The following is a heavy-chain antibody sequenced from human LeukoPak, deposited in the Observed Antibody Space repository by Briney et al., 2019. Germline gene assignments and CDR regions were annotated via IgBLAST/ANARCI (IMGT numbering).Heavy chain of an antibody. CDR3: ARDPWRDGYNPDLFDY. Sequence: ASVKVSCKASGYTFTSYAMHWVRQAPGQRLEWMGWINAGNGNTKYSQKFQGRVTITRDTSASTAYMELSSLRSEDTAVYYCARDPWRDGYNPDLFDYWGQGTLVTVSS. V-gene: IGHV1-3*01. CDR2: INAGNGNT. CDR1: GYTFTSYA. J-gene: IGHJ4*02. D-gene: IGHD5-24*01.